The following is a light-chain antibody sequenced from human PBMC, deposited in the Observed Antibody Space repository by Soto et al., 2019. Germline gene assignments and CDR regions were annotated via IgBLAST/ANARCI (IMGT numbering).Light chain of an antibody. Sequence: QSAPTQPASVSGSPGQSITISCIGTTSDVGGNKFVSWFQRHPGKAPQLIIYDGTSRPSAVSDRLSGSKSGNTASLTISGLQAEDEAEYFCSSFTTKSTPYVFGTGTKVTVL. CDR1: TSDVGGNKF. CDR3: SSFTTKSTPYV. V-gene: IGLV2-14*01. CDR2: DGT. J-gene: IGLJ1*01.